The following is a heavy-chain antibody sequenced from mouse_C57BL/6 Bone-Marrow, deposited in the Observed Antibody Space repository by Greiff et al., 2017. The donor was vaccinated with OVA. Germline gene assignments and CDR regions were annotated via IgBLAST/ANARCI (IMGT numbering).Heavy chain of an antibody. CDR1: GYTFTGYW. Sequence: VQLQQSGAELMKPGASVKLSCKATGYTFTGYWIAWVKQRPGHGLEWIGEILPGSGSTYYTDKVKGKATFTADTSSNTDYMQLSSLTTEDSAIYYCARGSSSAWFAYWGQGTLVTVSA. CDR2: ILPGSGST. CDR3: ARGSSSAWFAY. V-gene: IGHV1-9*01. J-gene: IGHJ3*01. D-gene: IGHD1-1*01.